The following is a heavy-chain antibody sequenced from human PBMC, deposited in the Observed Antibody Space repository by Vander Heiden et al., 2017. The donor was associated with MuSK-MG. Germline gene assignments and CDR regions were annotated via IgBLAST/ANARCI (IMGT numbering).Heavy chain of an antibody. V-gene: IGHV4-38-2*01. J-gene: IGHJ4*02. D-gene: IGHD5-18*01. Sequence: QVQLQESGPGLVKPSETLSLTCAVSGYSLSSGYYWGWIRQPPGKGLEWIGSIYHSGSTYYNPSLKSRVTISVDTSKNQFSLKLSSVTAADTAVYYCARHHPRGYSRHFDDWGQGTLVTVSS. CDR3: ARHHPRGYSRHFDD. CDR1: GYSLSSGYY. CDR2: IYHSGST.